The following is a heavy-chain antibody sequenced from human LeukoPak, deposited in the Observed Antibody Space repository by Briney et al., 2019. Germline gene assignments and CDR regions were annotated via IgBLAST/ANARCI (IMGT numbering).Heavy chain of an antibody. CDR2: IWYDGSNK. J-gene: IGHJ3*02. CDR3: AREPQYDSSGYTDAFDI. CDR1: GFTLSSYG. Sequence: GSLRLSCAASGFTLSSYGMHWVRQAPGKGLEWVAVIWYDGSNKYYADSVKGRLSISRDNSKNTLYLQMNSLRAEDTAVYYCAREPQYDSSGYTDAFDIWGQGTMVTVSS. V-gene: IGHV3-33*01. D-gene: IGHD3-22*01.